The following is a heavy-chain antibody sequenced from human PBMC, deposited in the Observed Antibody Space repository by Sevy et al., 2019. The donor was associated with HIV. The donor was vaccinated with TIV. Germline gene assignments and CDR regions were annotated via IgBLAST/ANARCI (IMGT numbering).Heavy chain of an antibody. V-gene: IGHV3-23*01. CDR1: GFTFSSYA. CDR3: AKDIPGYSSSWYGGFDY. D-gene: IGHD6-13*01. Sequence: GGSLRLSCAASGFTFSSYAMSWVRQAPGKGLEWVSAISGSGGSTYYADSGKGRFTISRDNSKNTLYLQMNSLRAEDTAVYYCAKDIPGYSSSWYGGFDYWGQGTLVTVSS. J-gene: IGHJ4*02. CDR2: ISGSGGST.